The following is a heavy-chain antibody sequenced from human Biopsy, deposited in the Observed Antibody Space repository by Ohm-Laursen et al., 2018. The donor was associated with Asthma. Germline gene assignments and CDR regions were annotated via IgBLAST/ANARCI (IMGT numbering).Heavy chain of an antibody. Sequence: ASVKVSCKASGYNFISFAIHRVRQAPGQRLEWMGWVNTGNGDTKYSQKFQGRVTITRDTSASTAYMELRSLRSEDTATYYCARTYYDFLTGQVKDAFGVWGQGTMVTVSS. D-gene: IGHD3-9*01. CDR2: VNTGNGDT. V-gene: IGHV1-3*04. CDR3: ARTYYDFLTGQVKDAFGV. J-gene: IGHJ3*01. CDR1: GYNFISFA.